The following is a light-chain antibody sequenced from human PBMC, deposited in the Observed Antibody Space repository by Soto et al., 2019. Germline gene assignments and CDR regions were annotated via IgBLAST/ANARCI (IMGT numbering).Light chain of an antibody. CDR1: QSISGSY. Sequence: ENVLTQSPGTLSLSPGERVTLSCRASQSISGSYLAWYQQKRGQAPRLLVYGATTRATGIPDRFSGSGSGSDFTLIISRLEPEDFAVYFCQQYGVSPQSFGPGTKVDVK. CDR3: QQYGVSPQS. J-gene: IGKJ3*01. V-gene: IGKV3-20*01. CDR2: GAT.